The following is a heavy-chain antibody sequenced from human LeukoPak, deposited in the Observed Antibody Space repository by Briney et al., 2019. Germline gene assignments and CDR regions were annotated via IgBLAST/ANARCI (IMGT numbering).Heavy chain of an antibody. Sequence: SGGPLRLSCAASGFTFSSYAMHWVRQAPGKGLEWVAVISYDGSNKFYADSVKGRFTLSRDNSKNTLYLQMNSLRIEDTAVYYCGRGSVGFGELNYWGQGTLVTVSS. CDR3: GRGSVGFGELNY. CDR1: GFTFSSYA. CDR2: ISYDGSNK. V-gene: IGHV3-30-3*01. J-gene: IGHJ4*02. D-gene: IGHD3-10*01.